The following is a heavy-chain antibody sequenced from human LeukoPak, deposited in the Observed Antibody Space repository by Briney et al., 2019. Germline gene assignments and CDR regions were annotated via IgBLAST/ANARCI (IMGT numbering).Heavy chain of an antibody. J-gene: IGHJ6*02. Sequence: GASLRLSCAASGFTFSSYAMSWVRQAPGKGLEWVSTINSDGSTYYADSVKGRFTISRDNSNTLYLQMNSLRAEDTAVYYCAKSAAAGDHYYGMDVWAQGTTVTVSS. CDR2: INSDGST. V-gene: IGHV3-23*01. D-gene: IGHD6-13*01. CDR1: GFTFSSYA. CDR3: AKSAAAGDHYYGMDV.